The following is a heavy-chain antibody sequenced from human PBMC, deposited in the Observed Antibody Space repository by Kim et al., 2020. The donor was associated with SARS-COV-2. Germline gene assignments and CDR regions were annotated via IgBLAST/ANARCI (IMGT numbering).Heavy chain of an antibody. J-gene: IGHJ4*02. CDR3: TRGHGSRY. CDR1: GFTFSTYW. V-gene: IGHV3-7*01. CDR2: IKEDGSEK. D-gene: IGHD3-10*01. Sequence: GGSLRLSCAASGFTFSTYWMTWVRQAPGKGLEWVANIKEDGSEKYYVDSVKGRFTISRDNAKNSLYLQMNSLRAEDTALYYCTRGHGSRYWGQGTLVTVSS.